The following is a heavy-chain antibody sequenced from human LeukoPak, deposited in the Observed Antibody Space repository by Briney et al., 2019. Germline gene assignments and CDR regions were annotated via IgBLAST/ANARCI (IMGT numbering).Heavy chain of an antibody. J-gene: IGHJ4*02. CDR2: IKQDEGEK. Sequence: PGGSLRLSSAASGFTFSSYWMSWARQAPGKGLEWVANIKQDEGEKYYMDSVKGRFTISRDNAKNSLSLQMSSLRADDAAVYYCARVGRDSKYGYFDFWGQGTLVTVSS. D-gene: IGHD3/OR15-3a*01. CDR3: ARVGRDSKYGYFDF. CDR1: GFTFSSYW. V-gene: IGHV3-7*01.